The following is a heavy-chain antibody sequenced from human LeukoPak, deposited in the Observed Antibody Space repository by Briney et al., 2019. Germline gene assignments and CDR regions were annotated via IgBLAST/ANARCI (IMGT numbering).Heavy chain of an antibody. V-gene: IGHV4-39*07. CDR2: IYHSGST. Sequence: SETLSLTCTVSGVSISSSYSYWGWIRQPPGKGLEWIGSIYHSGSTYYNPSLKSRVTISVDTSKNQFSLKLSSVTAADTAVYYCARADYSSTWSHDYYYMDVWGKGTTVTVSS. D-gene: IGHD6-13*01. CDR3: ARADYSSTWSHDYYYMDV. CDR1: GVSISSSYSY. J-gene: IGHJ6*03.